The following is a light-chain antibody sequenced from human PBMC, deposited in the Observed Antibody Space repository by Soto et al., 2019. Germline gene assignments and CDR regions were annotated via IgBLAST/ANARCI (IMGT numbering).Light chain of an antibody. CDR3: QQYNSYWT. V-gene: IGKV1-5*03. CDR1: QSISTY. J-gene: IGKJ1*01. Sequence: DIQMTQSPSSLSASVGDRVTITCRASQSISTYLHWYQQKPGTAPKLLIXKASSLESGVPSRFSGSGSGTEFTLSISSLQPDDFATYYCQQYNSYWTFGQGTKVDIK. CDR2: KAS.